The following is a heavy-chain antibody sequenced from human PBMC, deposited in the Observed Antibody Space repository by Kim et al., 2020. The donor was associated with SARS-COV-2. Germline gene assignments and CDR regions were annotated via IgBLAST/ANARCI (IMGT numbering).Heavy chain of an antibody. V-gene: IGHV3-43*01. CDR3: AKGVGDDSYGMDV. J-gene: IGHJ6*02. D-gene: IGHD4-17*01. Sequence: GGSLRLSCAASGFTFDDYTMHWVRQAPGKGLEWVSLISWDGGSTYYADSVKGRFTISRDNSKNSLYLQMNSLRTEDTALYYCAKGVGDDSYGMDVWGQGTTVTVSS. CDR1: GFTFDDYT. CDR2: ISWDGGST.